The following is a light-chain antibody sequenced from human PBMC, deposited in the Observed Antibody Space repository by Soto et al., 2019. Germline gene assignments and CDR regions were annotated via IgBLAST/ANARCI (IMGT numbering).Light chain of an antibody. CDR2: LGS. CDR3: MQALQTPYT. Sequence: VMTQSPPSLTVTPGEPASISCRSSQRLLHSNGNTFLDWYVQKPGQSPQLLIYLGSNRASGVPDRVSGREAGKDFTLKISRVEAEDVGVYYCMQALQTPYTFGQGTKLEIK. J-gene: IGKJ2*01. V-gene: IGKV2-28*01. CDR1: QRLLHSNGNTF.